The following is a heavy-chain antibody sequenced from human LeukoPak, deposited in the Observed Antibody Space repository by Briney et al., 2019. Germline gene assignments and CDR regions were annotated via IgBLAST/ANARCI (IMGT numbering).Heavy chain of an antibody. CDR2: INSDGSTT. CDR3: ARGFGSGSSIPFDY. Sequence: GGSLRLSCAASGFTFSSYWMHWVRQAPGKGLVWVSRINSDGSTTSYADSVKGRFTTSRDNAKNTLYLQMNSLRAEDTAVYYCARGFGSGSSIPFDYWGQGTLVTVSS. V-gene: IGHV3-74*01. D-gene: IGHD3-10*01. J-gene: IGHJ4*02. CDR1: GFTFSSYW.